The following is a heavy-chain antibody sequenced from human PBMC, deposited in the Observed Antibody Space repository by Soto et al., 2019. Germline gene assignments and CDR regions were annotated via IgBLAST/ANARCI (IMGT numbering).Heavy chain of an antibody. CDR2: IYWDDDK. J-gene: IGHJ4*02. V-gene: IGHV2-5*02. CDR1: GFSVSTRGVG. CDR3: AHTLYYDTGGFAQYHFDY. Sequence: QITLKESGPTLVKPTQTLTLTCTFSGFSVSTRGVGVGWIRQPPGKALEWLAVIYWDDDKRYSPSLKRRLTITKDTSKNQVVLTVTNMDPVDTATYYCAHTLYYDTGGFAQYHFDYWGQGTRVTVS. D-gene: IGHD3-22*01.